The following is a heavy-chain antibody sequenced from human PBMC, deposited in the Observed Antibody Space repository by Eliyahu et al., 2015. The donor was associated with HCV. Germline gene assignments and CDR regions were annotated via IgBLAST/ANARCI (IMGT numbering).Heavy chain of an antibody. D-gene: IGHD3-3*01. CDR3: TTGLVWSNGGYFDY. Sequence: EVQLVESGGGLVKPGGSLRLSCAASGFTFSNAWMSWVRQAPGKGLEWVGRIKSKTDGGTTDYAAPVKGRFTISRDDSKNTLYLQMNSLKPEDTAVYYCTTGLVWSNGGYFDYWGQGTLVTVSS. J-gene: IGHJ4*02. V-gene: IGHV3-15*01. CDR2: IKSKTDGGTT. CDR1: GFTFSNAW.